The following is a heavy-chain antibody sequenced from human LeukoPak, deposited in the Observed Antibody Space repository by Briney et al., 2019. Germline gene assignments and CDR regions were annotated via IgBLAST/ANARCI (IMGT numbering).Heavy chain of an antibody. J-gene: IGHJ6*02. Sequence: SETLSLTCTVSGGSISRGGHYWSWIRQHPGKGLEWIGYIYYSGSTYYNPSLKSRLMISVDTSKNQFSLKLSSVTAADTAVYYCARGWDEMTTVTIPAGGGMDVWGQGTTVTVSS. CDR3: ARGWDEMTTVTIPAGGGMDV. CDR2: IYYSGST. CDR1: GGSISRGGHY. V-gene: IGHV4-31*03. D-gene: IGHD4-17*01.